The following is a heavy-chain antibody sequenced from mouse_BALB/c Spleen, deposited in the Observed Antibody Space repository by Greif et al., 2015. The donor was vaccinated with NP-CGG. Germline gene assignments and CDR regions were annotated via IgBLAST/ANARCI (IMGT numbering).Heavy chain of an antibody. CDR2: INSNGGST. Sequence: EVMLVESGGGLVKLGGSLKLSCAASGFTFSSYYMSWVRQTPEKRLELVAAINSNGGSTYYLDTVKGRFTISRDNAKNTLYLQMSSLKSEDTALYYCARGGLRGAMDYWGQGTSVTVSS. J-gene: IGHJ4*01. D-gene: IGHD2-2*01. CDR3: ARGGLRGAMDY. CDR1: GFTFSSYY. V-gene: IGHV5-6-2*01.